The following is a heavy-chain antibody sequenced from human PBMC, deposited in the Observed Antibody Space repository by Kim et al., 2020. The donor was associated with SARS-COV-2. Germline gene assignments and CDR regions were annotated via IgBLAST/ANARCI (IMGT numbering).Heavy chain of an antibody. CDR1: GFTVSSNY. V-gene: IGHV3-53*01. Sequence: GGSLRLSCAASGFTVSSNYMSWVRQAPGKGLEWVSVIYSGGSTYYADSVKGRFTISRDNSKNTLYLQMNSLRAEDTAVYYCARERAARDYGMDVWGQGTTVTVSS. D-gene: IGHD2-15*01. CDR2: IYSGGST. J-gene: IGHJ6*02. CDR3: ARERAARDYGMDV.